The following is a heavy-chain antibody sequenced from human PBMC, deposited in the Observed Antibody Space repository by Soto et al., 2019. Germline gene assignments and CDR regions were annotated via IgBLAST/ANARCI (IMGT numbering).Heavy chain of an antibody. CDR2: IIPIFGTA. V-gene: IGHV1-69*13. Sequence: SVKVSCKASGGTFSSYAISWVRQAPGQGLEWMGGIIPIFGTANYAQKFQGRVTITADESTSTAYMQMGNLKIEDTAVYYCTTDSDFTTTLVRFDFWGLGTLVTVSS. CDR1: GGTFSSYA. J-gene: IGHJ4*01. D-gene: IGHD4-17*01. CDR3: TTDSDFTTTLVRFDF.